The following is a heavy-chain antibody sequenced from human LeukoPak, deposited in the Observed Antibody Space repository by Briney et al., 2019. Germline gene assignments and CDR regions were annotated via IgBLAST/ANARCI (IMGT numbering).Heavy chain of an antibody. CDR2: IYYSGST. J-gene: IGHJ4*02. V-gene: IGHV4-39*01. CDR1: GGSISSSSYY. D-gene: IGHD3-22*01. CDR3: ARCDNSITMIVVDSYYFDY. Sequence: PSETLSLTCTVSGGSISSSSYYWGWIRQPPGKGLEWIGSIYYSGSTYYNPSLKSRVTISVDTSKNQFSLKLSSVTAADTAVYYCARCDNSITMIVVDSYYFDYWGQGTLVTVSS.